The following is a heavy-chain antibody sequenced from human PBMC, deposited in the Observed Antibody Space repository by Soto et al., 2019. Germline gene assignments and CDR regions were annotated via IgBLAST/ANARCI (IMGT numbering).Heavy chain of an antibody. Sequence: QVQLQESGPGLVKPSGTLSLTCAVSGGSISSSNWWSWARQPPGKGLEWIGEIYHSGSTNYNPSLKSRVAKSVDKSKNQFSLKLSSVTAADTAVYYCDLEGSSSHGGLYYYAMDVWGQGTTVTVSS. CDR1: GGSISSSNW. V-gene: IGHV4-4*02. D-gene: IGHD6-6*01. CDR3: DLEGSSSHGGLYYYAMDV. J-gene: IGHJ6*02. CDR2: IYHSGST.